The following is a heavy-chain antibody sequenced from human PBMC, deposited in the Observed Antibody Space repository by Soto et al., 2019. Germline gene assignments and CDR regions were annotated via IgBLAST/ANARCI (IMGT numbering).Heavy chain of an antibody. Sequence: PGESLKISCKGSGYNFASYWIGWVRQMPGKGLEWVGIVYAGDSDTRYSPSFQGQVTISADKSISTAYLQWSSLKASDTAIYYCVRRGISMVTWGLDVWGQGTTVTVSS. CDR2: VYAGDSDT. CDR3: VRRGISMVTWGLDV. CDR1: GYNFASYW. J-gene: IGHJ6*02. V-gene: IGHV5-51*01. D-gene: IGHD3-10*01.